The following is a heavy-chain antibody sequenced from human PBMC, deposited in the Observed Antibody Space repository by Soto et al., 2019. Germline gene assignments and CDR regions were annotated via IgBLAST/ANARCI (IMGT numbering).Heavy chain of an antibody. D-gene: IGHD3-3*01. Sequence: EVQLVESGGGLVQPGGSLRLSCAASGFTFSSYWMHWVRQAPGKGLVWVSRINSDGSSTSYADSVKGRFTISRDNAKNTLYLKMNSLRAEDTAVYYCAIDRHYEFWSGYYPQYYYYYYYMDVWGKGTKVTVS. CDR3: AIDRHYEFWSGYYPQYYYYYYYMDV. CDR2: INSDGSST. J-gene: IGHJ6*03. V-gene: IGHV3-74*01. CDR1: GFTFSSYW.